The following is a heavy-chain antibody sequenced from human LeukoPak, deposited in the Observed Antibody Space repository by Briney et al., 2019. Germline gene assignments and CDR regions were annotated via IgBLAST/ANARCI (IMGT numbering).Heavy chain of an antibody. Sequence: PSETLSLTCTVSGGSVSSYYWSWIRQPPGKGLEWIGYVYYSGSTNYNPSLKGRVTISVDTSKNQFSLKLSSVTAADTAVYYCARGGSNFDHWGQGTLVAVSS. V-gene: IGHV4-59*02. D-gene: IGHD6-13*01. J-gene: IGHJ4*02. CDR3: ARGGSNFDH. CDR1: GGSVSSYY. CDR2: VYYSGST.